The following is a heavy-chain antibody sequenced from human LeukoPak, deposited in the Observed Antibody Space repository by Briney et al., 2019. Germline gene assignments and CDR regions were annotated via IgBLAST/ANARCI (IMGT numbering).Heavy chain of an antibody. CDR2: IDWDDDK. CDR3: ARTYYYDSGGYYYDWFDP. J-gene: IGHJ5*02. CDR1: GFSLSTSGMC. V-gene: IGHV2-70*11. D-gene: IGHD3-22*01. Sequence: SGPALVKPTQTLTLTCTFSGFSLSTSGMCVSWIRQPPGKALEWLARIDWDDDKYYSTSLKTRLTISKDTSKNQVVLTMTNMDPVDTATYYCARTYYYDSGGYYYDWFDPWGQGTLVTVSS.